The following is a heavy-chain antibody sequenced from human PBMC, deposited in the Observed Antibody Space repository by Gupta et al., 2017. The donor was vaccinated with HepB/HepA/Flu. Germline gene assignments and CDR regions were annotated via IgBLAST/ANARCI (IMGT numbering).Heavy chain of an antibody. V-gene: IGHV5-51*01. CDR2: IYPGDSDT. CDR1: GYSFPSYW. Sequence: EVQLVQSGAEVKKPGESLKISCKGSGYSFPSYWIGWVRQMPGKGLEWMGIIYPGDSDTRYSPSFQGQVTISADKSISTAYLQWSSLKASDTAMYYCARQPLPYCTNGVCYTQDYWGQGTLVTVSS. CDR3: ARQPLPYCTNGVCYTQDY. D-gene: IGHD2-8*01. J-gene: IGHJ4*02.